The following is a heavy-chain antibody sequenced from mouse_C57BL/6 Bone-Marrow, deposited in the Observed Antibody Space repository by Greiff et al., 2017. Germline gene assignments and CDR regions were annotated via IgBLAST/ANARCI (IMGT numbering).Heavy chain of an antibody. CDR2: IDPSDSYT. V-gene: IGHV1-59*01. CDR3: ATSGYGNLYYYAMDY. Sequence: QVQLQQPGAELVRPGTSVKLSCKASGYTFTSYWMHWVKQRPGQGLEWIGVIDPSDSYTNYNQKFKGKATLTVDTSSSTAYMQLSRLTSEDSAVYYCATSGYGNLYYYAMDYWGQGTSVTVSS. CDR1: GYTFTSYW. J-gene: IGHJ4*01. D-gene: IGHD2-10*02.